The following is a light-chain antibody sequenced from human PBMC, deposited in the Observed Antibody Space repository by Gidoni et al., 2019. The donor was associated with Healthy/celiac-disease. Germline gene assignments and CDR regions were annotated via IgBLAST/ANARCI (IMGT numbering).Light chain of an antibody. CDR3: MQGTHWPYT. J-gene: IGKJ2*01. V-gene: IGKV2-30*01. CDR2: KVS. Sequence: DVVMTQSPRSLPVTLGQPACISCRSSQSLVYSDGNTYLNWFPQRTGQSPRRISYKVSNRDAGVPDIFSGSWSGTYCILIISRVEAEDVGVYYCMQGTHWPYTFGQGTKLELK. CDR1: QSLVYSDGNTY.